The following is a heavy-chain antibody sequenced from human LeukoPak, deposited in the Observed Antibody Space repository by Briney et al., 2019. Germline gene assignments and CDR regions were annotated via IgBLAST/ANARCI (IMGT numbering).Heavy chain of an antibody. Sequence: GGSLRLSGAASGFTFRSYAMNWVRQAPGKGLEGVASISSRSSYIYYADSGKGRFTIARDNAKNSLYLQMNRLRAEVTAVYYCARDYYGSRRYAYWGQGTVVTVSS. J-gene: IGHJ4*02. CDR1: GFTFRSYA. CDR2: ISSRSSYI. D-gene: IGHD3-10*01. V-gene: IGHV3-21*01. CDR3: ARDYYGSRRYAY.